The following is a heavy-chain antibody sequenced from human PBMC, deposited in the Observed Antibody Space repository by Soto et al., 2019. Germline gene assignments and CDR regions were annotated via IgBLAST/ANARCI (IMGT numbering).Heavy chain of an antibody. V-gene: IGHV6-1*01. CDR1: GDSVSSNSAA. CDR3: AREIDFWSGTGAYCYYYGMDV. J-gene: IGHJ6*02. D-gene: IGHD3-3*01. Sequence: SQTRSLTCAISGDSVSSNSAAWNWIRQSPSRCLEWLGRTYYRSKWYNDYAVSVKSRITINPDTSKNQFSLQLNSVTPEDTAVYYCAREIDFWSGTGAYCYYYGMDVWGQGTTVTVS. CDR2: TYYRSKWYN.